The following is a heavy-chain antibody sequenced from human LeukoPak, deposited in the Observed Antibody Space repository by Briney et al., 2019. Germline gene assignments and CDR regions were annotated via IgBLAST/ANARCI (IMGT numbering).Heavy chain of an antibody. CDR2: IYTSGST. V-gene: IGHV4-4*07. J-gene: IGHJ6*03. D-gene: IGHD2-8*02. CDR3: ARDNVVSEADYYYYYMDV. CDR1: GGSISSYY. Sequence: SETLSLTCTVSGGSISSYYWSWIRQPAGKGLEWIGRIYTSGSTNYNPSLKSRVTMSVDTSKNQFSLKLSSVTAADTAVYYCARDNVVSEADYYYYYMDVWGKGTTVTVSS.